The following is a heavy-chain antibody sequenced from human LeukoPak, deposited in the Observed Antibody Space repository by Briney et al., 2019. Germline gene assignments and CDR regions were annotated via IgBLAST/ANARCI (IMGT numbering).Heavy chain of an antibody. V-gene: IGHV3-30*02. J-gene: IGHJ5*02. CDR1: GFTFSSYG. CDR2: IRYDGSNK. Sequence: GGSLRLSCAASGFTFSSYGMNWVRQAPGKGLEWVAFIRYDGSNKYYADSVKGRFTISRDNSKNTLYLQMNSLRAEDTAVYYCARDEGNWFDPWGQGTLVTVSS. CDR3: ARDEGNWFDP.